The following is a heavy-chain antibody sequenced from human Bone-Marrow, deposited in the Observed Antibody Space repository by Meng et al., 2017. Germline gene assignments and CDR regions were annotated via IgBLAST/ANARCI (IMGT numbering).Heavy chain of an antibody. V-gene: IGHV1-46*01. J-gene: IGHJ4*02. CDR3: ARAFPPGQEGYCSGGSCYSYGY. D-gene: IGHD2-15*01. Sequence: SVKVSCKASGYTFTSYYMHWVRQAPGQGLEWMGIINPSGGSTSYAQKFQGRVTMTRDTSTSTVYMELSSLRSEDTAVYSCARAFPPGQEGYCSGGSCYSYGYWGQGTLVTVSS. CDR1: GYTFTSYY. CDR2: INPSGGST.